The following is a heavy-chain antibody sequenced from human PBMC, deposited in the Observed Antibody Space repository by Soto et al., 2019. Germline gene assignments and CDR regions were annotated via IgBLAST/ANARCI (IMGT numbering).Heavy chain of an antibody. V-gene: IGHV3-30*18. CDR2: ISYDGSNK. CDR3: AKSGIAVAGRSIPHDY. D-gene: IGHD6-19*01. J-gene: IGHJ4*02. CDR1: GFTFSSYG. Sequence: PGGSLRLSCAASGFTFSSYGMHWVRQAPGKGLEWVAVISYDGSNKYYADSVKGRFTISRDNSKNTLYLQMNSLRAEDTAVYYCAKSGIAVAGRSIPHDYWGQGTLVTVSS.